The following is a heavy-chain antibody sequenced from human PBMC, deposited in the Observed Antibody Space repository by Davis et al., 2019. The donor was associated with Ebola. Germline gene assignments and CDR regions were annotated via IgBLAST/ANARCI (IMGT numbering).Heavy chain of an antibody. D-gene: IGHD1-26*01. V-gene: IGHV1-3*01. CDR2: INAASGDT. Sequence: ASVKVSCKASGYTFNRYALNWVRQAPGQRLEWMGWINAASGDTNYSQKFQGRVTITADKSTSTAYMELSSLRSEDTAVYYCARGLSEIVGATDYWGQGTLVTVSS. CDR1: GYTFNRYA. J-gene: IGHJ4*02. CDR3: ARGLSEIVGATDY.